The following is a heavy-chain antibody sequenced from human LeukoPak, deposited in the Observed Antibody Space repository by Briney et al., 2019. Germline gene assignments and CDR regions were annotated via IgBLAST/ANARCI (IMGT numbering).Heavy chain of an antibody. CDR1: GYSIRNGDY. CDR3: ARNSSSGFFDY. CDR2: MYNSVSI. D-gene: IGHD6-6*01. Sequence: SETLSLTCVVSGYSIRNGDYWGWIRQSPGKGLEWIASMYNSVSIHYNPSLKSRVTILVDTSKNEFPLKMRSVTAADTAVYYCARNSSSGFFDYWGQGTLATVSS. V-gene: IGHV4-38-2*01. J-gene: IGHJ4*02.